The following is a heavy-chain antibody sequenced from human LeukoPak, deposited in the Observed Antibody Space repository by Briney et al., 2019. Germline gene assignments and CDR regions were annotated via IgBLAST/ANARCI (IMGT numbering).Heavy chain of an antibody. CDR1: GFTFSSYG. CDR2: ISGSGGST. Sequence: PGGSLRLSCAASGFTFSSYGMSWVRQAPGKGLEWVSAISGSGGSTYYADSVKGRFTISRDNAKNSLYLQMNSLRAEDTAVYYCARVGTGCSSTSCYAGDVDWFDPWGQGTLVTVSS. D-gene: IGHD2-2*01. V-gene: IGHV3-23*01. CDR3: ARVGTGCSSTSCYAGDVDWFDP. J-gene: IGHJ5*02.